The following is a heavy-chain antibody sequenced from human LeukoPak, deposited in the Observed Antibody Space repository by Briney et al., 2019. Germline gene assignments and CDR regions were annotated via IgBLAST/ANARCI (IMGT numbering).Heavy chain of an antibody. Sequence: SETLSLTCTVSGGSISSSSYYWGWIRQPPGKGLEWIGNIYYSGSTYYNPSLKSRVTISVDTSKNQFSLKLSSVTAADTAVYYCARGTYYYDSSGYFDAFDIWGQGTMVTVSS. J-gene: IGHJ3*02. CDR2: IYYSGST. CDR3: ARGTYYYDSSGYFDAFDI. D-gene: IGHD3-22*01. CDR1: GGSISSSSYY. V-gene: IGHV4-39*07.